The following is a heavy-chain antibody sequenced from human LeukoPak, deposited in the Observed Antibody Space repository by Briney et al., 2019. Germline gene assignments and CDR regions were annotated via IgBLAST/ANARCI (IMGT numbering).Heavy chain of an antibody. CDR3: ASRRGYSYGFPPSFDY. D-gene: IGHD5-18*01. J-gene: IGHJ4*02. CDR2: IYYSGST. V-gene: IGHV4-31*03. Sequence: SETLSLTCTVSGGSISSGGYYWSWIRQHPGKGLEWIGYIYYSGSTYYNPSLKSRVTISVDTSKDQFSLKLSSVTAADTAVYYCASRRGYSYGFPPSFDYWGQGTLVTVSS. CDR1: GGSISSGGYY.